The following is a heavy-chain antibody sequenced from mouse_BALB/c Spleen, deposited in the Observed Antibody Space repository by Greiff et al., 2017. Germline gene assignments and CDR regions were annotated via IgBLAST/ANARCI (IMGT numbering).Heavy chain of an antibody. CDR3: ARKYGILDY. Sequence: VQLQQSGAELVKPGASVKMSCKAFGYTFNTYPIEWMKQNHGKSLEWIGNFHPYNDDTKYNEKFKGKATLTVDESSSTAYMQLSSLTSEDSAVYYCARKYGILDYWGQGTTLTVSS. CDR2: FHPYNDDT. D-gene: IGHD2-10*02. V-gene: IGHV1-47*01. CDR1: GYTFNTYP. J-gene: IGHJ2*01.